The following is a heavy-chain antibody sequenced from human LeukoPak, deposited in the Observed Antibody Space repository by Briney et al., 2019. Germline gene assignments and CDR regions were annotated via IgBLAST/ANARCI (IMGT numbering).Heavy chain of an antibody. CDR3: ARADLARDYGALDYYYYGMDV. D-gene: IGHD4-17*01. Sequence: ASVKVSCKASGYTFTGYYMHWVRQAPGQGLEWMGWINPNSGGTNYAQKFQGRVTMTRDTSISTAYMELSRLRSDDTAVYYCARADLARDYGALDYYYYGMDVWGQGTTVTVSS. J-gene: IGHJ6*02. V-gene: IGHV1-2*02. CDR1: GYTFTGYY. CDR2: INPNSGGT.